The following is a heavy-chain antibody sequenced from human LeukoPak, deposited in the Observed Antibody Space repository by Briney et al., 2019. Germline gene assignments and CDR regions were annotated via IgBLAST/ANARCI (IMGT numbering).Heavy chain of an antibody. J-gene: IGHJ3*02. V-gene: IGHV4-4*07. Sequence: KASETLSLTCAVYGGSFSGYYWSWIRQPAGKGLEWIGRIYTSGSTNYNPSLKSRVTMSVDTSKNQFSLKLSSVTAADTAVYYCARDSSGYYLPDAFDIWGQGTMVTVSS. D-gene: IGHD3-22*01. CDR3: ARDSSGYYLPDAFDI. CDR2: IYTSGST. CDR1: GGSFSGYY.